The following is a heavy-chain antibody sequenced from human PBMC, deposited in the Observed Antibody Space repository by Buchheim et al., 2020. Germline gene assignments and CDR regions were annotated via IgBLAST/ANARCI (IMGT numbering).Heavy chain of an antibody. CDR1: GGSISSGGYY. J-gene: IGHJ5*02. V-gene: IGHV4-31*03. Sequence: QVQLQESGPGLVKPSQTLSLTCTVSGGSISSGGYYWSWIRQHPGKGLEWIGYIYYSGSTYYNPFLKSRVTISVDTSKNQFSLKLSSVTAADTAVYYCARDRRAYYDFWSGYYPGCWFDPWGQGTL. CDR3: ARDRRAYYDFWSGYYPGCWFDP. D-gene: IGHD3-3*01. CDR2: IYYSGST.